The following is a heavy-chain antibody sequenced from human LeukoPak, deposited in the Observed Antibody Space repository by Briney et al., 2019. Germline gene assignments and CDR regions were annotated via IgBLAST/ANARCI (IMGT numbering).Heavy chain of an antibody. V-gene: IGHV4-31*03. CDR3: ARVPKVEYSSSSAPLDY. CDR1: GGSISSGGYY. Sequence: PSETLPLTCTVSGGSISSGGYYWNWIRQHPGKGLEWIGYIYYSGSTYYNPSLKSRVNISVDTSKNQFSLKLSSVTAADTAVYYCARVPKVEYSSSSAPLDYWGQGTLVTVSS. D-gene: IGHD6-6*01. CDR2: IYYSGST. J-gene: IGHJ4*02.